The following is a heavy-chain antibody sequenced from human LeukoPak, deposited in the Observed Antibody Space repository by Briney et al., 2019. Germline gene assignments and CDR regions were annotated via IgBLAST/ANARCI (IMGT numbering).Heavy chain of an antibody. V-gene: IGHV3-23*01. CDR3: AKESGVYTSGYYGH. CDR1: GFTFSSYA. Sequence: PGGSLSLSCAASGFTFSSYAMSGVRQAPGKRLEWVSAIRCGGRTTYFAHSANARFTISIDNSELTRFVQRDGLRADDTSVYDCAKESGVYTSGYYGHWGQGTLVSVPS. J-gene: IGHJ4*02. CDR2: IRCGGRTT. D-gene: IGHD3-22*01.